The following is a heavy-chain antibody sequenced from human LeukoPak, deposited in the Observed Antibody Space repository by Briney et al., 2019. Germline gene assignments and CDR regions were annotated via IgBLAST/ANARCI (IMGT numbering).Heavy chain of an antibody. CDR2: MNPNSGNT. J-gene: IGHJ4*02. Sequence: GASVKVSXKASGYTFTSYDINWVRQATGQGLEWMGWMNPNSGNTGYAQKFQGRVTITRNTSISTAYMELSSLRSEATAVYYCARGNSGYDWDFDYWGQGTLVTVSS. D-gene: IGHD5-12*01. CDR3: ARGNSGYDWDFDY. CDR1: GYTFTSYD. V-gene: IGHV1-8*03.